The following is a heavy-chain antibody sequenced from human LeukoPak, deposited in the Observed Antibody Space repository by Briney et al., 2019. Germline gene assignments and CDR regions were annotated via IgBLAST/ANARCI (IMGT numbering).Heavy chain of an antibody. CDR1: GFTVSSSY. V-gene: IGHV3-74*01. CDR3: AREGGRGFFMDV. Sequence: PGGSLRLSCAASGFTVSSSYMSWVRQAPGKGLVWVSRINSDGSSTSYADSVKGRFTISRDNAKNTLYLQMNSLRAEDTAVYYCAREGGRGFFMDVWDKGTTVTISS. J-gene: IGHJ6*03. CDR2: INSDGSST. D-gene: IGHD2-15*01.